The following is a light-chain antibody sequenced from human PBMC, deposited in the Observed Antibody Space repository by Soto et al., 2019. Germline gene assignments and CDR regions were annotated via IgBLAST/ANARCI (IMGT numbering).Light chain of an antibody. CDR2: GAS. CDR1: QSLSSSY. J-gene: IGKJ2*01. CDR3: QQYGISPSYT. Sequence: EIVLTQSPCALSLSPVEGATPSCRASQSLSSSYVSWYQQKLGQPPRLLIYGASNRATGIPDRFSGSWSGTEFTLTISRLEPEDFAVYYCQQYGISPSYTFAQGTK. V-gene: IGKV3-20*01.